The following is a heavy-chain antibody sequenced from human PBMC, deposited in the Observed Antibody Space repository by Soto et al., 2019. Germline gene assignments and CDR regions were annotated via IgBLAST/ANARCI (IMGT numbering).Heavy chain of an antibody. D-gene: IGHD6-6*01. CDR2: INPNGGST. CDR3: VRATAARQRDDSNHYYLHT. CDR1: GYTFINYY. V-gene: IGHV1-46*03. Sequence: ASVKVSCKASGYTFINYYIHWVRQAPGQGLEWMGVINPNGGSTVYAQKFQGRVTLTRDTSTSTVYVELSSLRSDDTAVYFCVRATAARQRDDSNHYYLHTWGKGTTVTAP. J-gene: IGHJ6*03.